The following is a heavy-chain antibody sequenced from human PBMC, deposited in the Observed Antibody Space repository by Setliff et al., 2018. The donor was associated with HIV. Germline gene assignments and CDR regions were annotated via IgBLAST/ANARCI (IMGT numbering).Heavy chain of an antibody. CDR3: AKGAGFYGDYTFDH. D-gene: IGHD4-17*01. J-gene: IGHJ4*02. CDR1: GASISSYS. V-gene: IGHV4-59*01. CDR2: IYHSGST. Sequence: SETLSLTCKVSGASISSYSWSWVRQPPGKELEWIGEIYHSGSTNYNPALKSRVTISMVASRNQVSLKVTSVTAADTAVYYCAKGAGFYGDYTFDHWGQGRQVTVSS.